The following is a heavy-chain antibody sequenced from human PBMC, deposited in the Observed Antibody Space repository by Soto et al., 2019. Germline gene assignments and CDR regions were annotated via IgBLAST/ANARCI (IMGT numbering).Heavy chain of an antibody. D-gene: IGHD6-19*01. CDR1: GGSISGGGYY. J-gene: IGHJ5*02. V-gene: IGHV4-31*03. Sequence: PSETLSLTCTVSGGSISGGGYYWSWIRQHPGKGLEWIGYIYYSGSTYYNTSLKSRVTISVDTSKNQFSLKLSSVTAADTAVYYCARSNSRNSSVGWYWFDPWGQGTLVTVSS. CDR3: ARSNSRNSSVGWYWFDP. CDR2: IYYSGST.